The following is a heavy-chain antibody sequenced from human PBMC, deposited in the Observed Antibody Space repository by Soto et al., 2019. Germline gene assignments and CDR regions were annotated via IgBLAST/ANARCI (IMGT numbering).Heavy chain of an antibody. J-gene: IGHJ4*02. CDR3: AKDDGSSWSRFDY. Sequence: HPGGSLRLSCAASGFTFDDYTMHWVRQAPGKGMEWVSLISWDGGSTYYADSVKGRFTISRDNSKNSLYLQMNSLRTEDTALYYCAKDDGSSWSRFDYWGQGTLVTVSS. CDR1: GFTFDDYT. D-gene: IGHD6-13*01. CDR2: ISWDGGST. V-gene: IGHV3-43*01.